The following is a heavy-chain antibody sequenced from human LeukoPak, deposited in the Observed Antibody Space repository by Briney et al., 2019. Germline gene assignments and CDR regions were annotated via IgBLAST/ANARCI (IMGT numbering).Heavy chain of an antibody. D-gene: IGHD4-17*01. V-gene: IGHV4-59*01. Sequence: SEALSLTCAVSGGAIGGLYWSWLREPPGRGLEGIGNIYYNGTTNYNPSLKSRVTISVDTSKNQFSLKLTSVTAADTAIYYCAREDPQTTVPEGLDVWGQGTTVTVSS. CDR2: IYYNGTT. CDR1: GGAIGGLY. J-gene: IGHJ6*02. CDR3: AREDPQTTVPEGLDV.